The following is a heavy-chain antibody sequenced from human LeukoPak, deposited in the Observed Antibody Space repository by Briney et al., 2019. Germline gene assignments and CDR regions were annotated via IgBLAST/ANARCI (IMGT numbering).Heavy chain of an antibody. Sequence: ASVKVSCKASGGTFSSYAISWVRQAPGQGLEWMGGIFPIFGTANYAQKFQGRVTITADESTSTAYMELSSLRSEDTAVYYCARDNYGDYSYNWFDPWGQGTLVTVSS. CDR2: IFPIFGTA. V-gene: IGHV1-69*13. CDR3: ARDNYGDYSYNWFDP. CDR1: GGTFSSYA. D-gene: IGHD4-17*01. J-gene: IGHJ5*02.